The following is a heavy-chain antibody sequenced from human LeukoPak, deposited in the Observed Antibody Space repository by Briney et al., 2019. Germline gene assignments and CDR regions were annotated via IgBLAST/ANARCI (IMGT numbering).Heavy chain of an antibody. D-gene: IGHD6-19*01. CDR1: GFSLNDYF. CDR3: AREIVAGNFDS. V-gene: IGHV3-11*01. J-gene: IGHJ4*02. CDR2: IGLSDAIE. Sequence: GGSLRLSCAASGFSLNDYFMSWIRQAPGKGLEWVADIGLSDAIESYGDSVKGRFTISRDIAKNSLYLQLNTLSAEDTAVYYCAREIVAGNFDSWGQGTLVTVSS.